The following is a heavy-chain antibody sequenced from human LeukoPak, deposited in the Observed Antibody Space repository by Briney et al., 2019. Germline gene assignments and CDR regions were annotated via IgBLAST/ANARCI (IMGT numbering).Heavy chain of an antibody. V-gene: IGHV1-2*02. CDR3: ARTMIVGYLDLFDP. Sequence: ASVKVSCKASGYTFTGYYMHWVRQAPGQGLEWMGWINPNSGGTNYAQKFQGRVTMTRDTSISTAYMELSRLRSDDTAVYYCARTMIVGYLDLFDPWGQGTLVTVSS. J-gene: IGHJ5*02. D-gene: IGHD3-22*01. CDR1: GYTFTGYY. CDR2: INPNSGGT.